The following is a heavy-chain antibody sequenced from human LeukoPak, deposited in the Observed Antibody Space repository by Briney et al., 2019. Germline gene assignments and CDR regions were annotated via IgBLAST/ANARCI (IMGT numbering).Heavy chain of an antibody. CDR3: ARGEDIAAPMDV. Sequence: ASVKVSCKASGYTFTIYGISWVRQAPGQGLEWMGWISPYNGNTNYAQRLQGRVTMTTDTSTSTAYMELRSLRSDDTAVYYCARGEDIAAPMDVWGQGTTATVSS. CDR2: ISPYNGNT. J-gene: IGHJ6*02. D-gene: IGHD6-6*01. V-gene: IGHV1-18*01. CDR1: GYTFTIYG.